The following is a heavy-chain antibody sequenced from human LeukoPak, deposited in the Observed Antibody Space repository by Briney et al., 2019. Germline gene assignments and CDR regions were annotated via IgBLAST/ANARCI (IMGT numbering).Heavy chain of an antibody. CDR2: IYSTGST. V-gene: IGHV4-59*12. J-gene: IGHJ4*02. CDR1: GGSITTYY. D-gene: IGHD1-1*01. Sequence: SETLSLTCTVSGGSITTYYWSRVRQPPGKGLEWIGYIYSTGSTDYNPSLKSRVTISIDTSKNQFSLKLTSVTAADTAVYYCARDRYPIDYWGQGTLVTVSS. CDR3: ARDRYPIDY.